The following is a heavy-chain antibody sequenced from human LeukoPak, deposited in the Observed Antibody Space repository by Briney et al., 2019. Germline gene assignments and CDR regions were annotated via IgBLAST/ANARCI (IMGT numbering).Heavy chain of an antibody. Sequence: PSETLSLTCTVSGVSISSYYWSWIRQPPGKGLEWIGYIYYSGSTNYNPSLKSRVTISVDTSKNQFSLKLSSVTAADTAVYYCARTIRSSGWYEFNYWGQGTLVTASS. CDR2: IYYSGST. CDR1: GVSISSYY. J-gene: IGHJ4*02. CDR3: ARTIRSSGWYEFNY. V-gene: IGHV4-59*08. D-gene: IGHD6-19*01.